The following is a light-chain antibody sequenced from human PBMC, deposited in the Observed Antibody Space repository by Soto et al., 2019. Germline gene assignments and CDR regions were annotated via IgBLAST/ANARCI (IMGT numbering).Light chain of an antibody. CDR3: AAWDDGVSGYV. Sequence: QSVLTQPPSTFGTPGQRVTISCSGSSSNIGSSYVFWFQHLPGTAPKLLMYNNNQRPSGVPDRVSASKSGTSASLAISGLRSEDEADYYCAAWDDGVSGYVFGTGTKVTVL. CDR1: SSNIGSSY. CDR2: NNN. J-gene: IGLJ1*01. V-gene: IGLV1-47*02.